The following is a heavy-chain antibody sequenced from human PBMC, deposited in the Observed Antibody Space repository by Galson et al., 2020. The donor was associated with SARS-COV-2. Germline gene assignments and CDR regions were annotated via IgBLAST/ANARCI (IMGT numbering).Heavy chain of an antibody. D-gene: IGHD6-13*01. Sequence: SETLSLTCTVSGGSISSSSYYWGWIRQPPGKGLEWIGSIYYSGSTYYNPSLKSRVTISVDTSKNQFSLKLSSVTAADTAVYYCARDPYIAAAGPKWGQGTLVTVSS. CDR2: IYYSGST. J-gene: IGHJ4*02. V-gene: IGHV4-39*07. CDR1: GGSISSSSYY. CDR3: ARDPYIAAAGPK.